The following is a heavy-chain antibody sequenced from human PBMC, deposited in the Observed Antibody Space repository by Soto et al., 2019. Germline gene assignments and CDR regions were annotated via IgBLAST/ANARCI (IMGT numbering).Heavy chain of an antibody. CDR1: GGTFSWYY. V-gene: IGHV4-34*01. D-gene: IGHD6-13*01. CDR2: IYQSGST. Sequence: ASETLPLTCAGYGGTFSWYYWSWIRQPPGKGLEWIGRIYQSGSTYYNPSLKSRVTISVATSKNQFSLNLSPVTAADTAVYYCARDTEGAAAGPWGYYGMDVWGQGTTFT. J-gene: IGHJ6*02. CDR3: ARDTEGAAAGPWGYYGMDV.